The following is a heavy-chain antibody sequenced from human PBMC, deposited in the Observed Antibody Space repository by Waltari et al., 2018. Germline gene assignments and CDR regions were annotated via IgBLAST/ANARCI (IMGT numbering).Heavy chain of an antibody. V-gene: IGHV4-59*01. Sequence: QVQLQESGPGLVKPSETLSLTCTVSGGSISSYYWSWIRQPPGKGLEWIGYIYYSGSTNYNPSLKSRVTISVDTSKNQFSLKLSSVTAADTAVYYCAKDFYSAYGGDFFDHWGQGTLVTVSS. CDR1: GGSISSYY. CDR2: IYYSGST. J-gene: IGHJ4*02. CDR3: AKDFYSAYGGDFFDH. D-gene: IGHD1-26*01.